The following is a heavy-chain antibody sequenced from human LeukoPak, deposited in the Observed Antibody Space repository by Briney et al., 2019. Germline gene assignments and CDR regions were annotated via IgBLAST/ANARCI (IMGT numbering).Heavy chain of an antibody. CDR2: IKQDEGEK. CDR1: GFTFSSYW. J-gene: IGHJ4*02. Sequence: GGSLRLSCAASGFTFSSYWMSWVRQAPGKGLEWVANIKQDEGEKYYVDSVKGRFTISRDNAKNSLYLQMNSLRAEDTAVYYCARLRFGEALGYWGQGTLVTVSS. D-gene: IGHD3-10*01. CDR3: ARLRFGEALGY. V-gene: IGHV3-7*01.